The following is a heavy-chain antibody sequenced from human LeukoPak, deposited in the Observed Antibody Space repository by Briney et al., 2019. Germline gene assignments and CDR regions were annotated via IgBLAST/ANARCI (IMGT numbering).Heavy chain of an antibody. D-gene: IGHD5-18*01. CDR3: ARDPSRGYTYGYGDY. Sequence: LPGGSLRLSCVASGFTIDSFYMSWVRQAPGKGLEWVANIDEAGKDRYYVDSVKGRFTISRDNAKKSLYLQMNSLRAEDTGVYYCARDPSRGYTYGYGDYWGQGILVTVSS. CDR2: IDEAGKDR. J-gene: IGHJ4*02. V-gene: IGHV3-7*01. CDR1: GFTIDSFY.